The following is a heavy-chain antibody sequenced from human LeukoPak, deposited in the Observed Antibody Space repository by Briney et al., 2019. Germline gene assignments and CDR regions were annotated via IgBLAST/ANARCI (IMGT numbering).Heavy chain of an antibody. CDR2: ISGSGGNT. CDR3: ARGRGGDYVPSRFDY. J-gene: IGHJ4*02. V-gene: IGHV3-23*01. CDR1: GFTFSGFA. D-gene: IGHD4-17*01. Sequence: GGSLRLSRSASGFTFSGFAMGWVRQAPGKGLEWVSSISGSGGNTYYADSVEGRFTISRDNSKNTLLLQMISLRAEDTALYYCARGRGGDYVPSRFDYWGQGTLVTVSS.